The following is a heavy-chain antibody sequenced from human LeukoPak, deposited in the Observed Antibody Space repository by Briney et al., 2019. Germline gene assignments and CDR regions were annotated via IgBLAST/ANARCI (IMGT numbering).Heavy chain of an antibody. CDR2: ISAYNGNT. CDR1: GYTFTSYG. J-gene: IGHJ5*02. Sequence: ASVKVSCKASGYTFTSYGISWVRQAPGQGLEWMGWISAYNGNTNYAQKLQGRVTMTTDTSTSTAYMELRSLRSDDTAVYYCARDRITMARGAKSGKDWFDPWGQGTLVTVSS. V-gene: IGHV1-18*01. D-gene: IGHD3-10*01. CDR3: ARDRITMARGAKSGKDWFDP.